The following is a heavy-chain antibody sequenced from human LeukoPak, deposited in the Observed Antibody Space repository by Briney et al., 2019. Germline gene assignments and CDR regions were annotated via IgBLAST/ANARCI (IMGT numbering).Heavy chain of an antibody. CDR3: SRAPNSSTWYIGGGFDY. D-gene: IGHD6-13*01. CDR1: GFTFSNYA. CDR2: ISYRGNNA. Sequence: GRSLRVSCSASGFTFSNYAMYWVRQAPGKGLEWVAVISYRGNNAYYADSMEGRFTVSRDNSKNTLYLQMNSLRAEDTAMYYCSRAPNSSTWYIGGGFDYWGQGTLVTVSS. V-gene: IGHV3-30-3*01. J-gene: IGHJ4*02.